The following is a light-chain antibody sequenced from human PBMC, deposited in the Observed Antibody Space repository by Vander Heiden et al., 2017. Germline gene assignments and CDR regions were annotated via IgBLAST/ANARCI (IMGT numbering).Light chain of an antibody. V-gene: IGKV3-11*01. CDR2: DAS. CDR3: QQRSNWPGT. J-gene: IGKJ2*01. Sequence: EFVLTQPPATLSLSPGERATLSCRASQSVSSYLAWYQQKPGQAPRLLIYDASNRATGIPARFSGSGSGTDFTLTISSLEPEDFAVYYGQQRSNWPGTFGQGTKLEIK. CDR1: QSVSSY.